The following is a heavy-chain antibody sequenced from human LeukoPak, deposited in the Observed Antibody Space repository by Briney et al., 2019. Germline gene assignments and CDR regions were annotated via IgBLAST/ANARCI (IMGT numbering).Heavy chain of an antibody. D-gene: IGHD1-1*01. V-gene: IGHV5-51*01. J-gene: IGHJ4*02. CDR3: ARRGNCAYDY. CDR2: IYPGDSDT. CDR1: GYSFTNYW. Sequence: GQSLKFSCKGSGYSFTNYWIGWVRQMPGKGLEWMGIIYPGDSDTTYSPSFQGQVTISADKSISAAYLQWSSLKASDTAMYYCARRGNCAYDYWGQGTLVTVSS.